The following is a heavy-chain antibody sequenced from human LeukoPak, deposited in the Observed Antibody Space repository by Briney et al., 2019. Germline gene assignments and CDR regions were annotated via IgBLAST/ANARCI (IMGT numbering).Heavy chain of an antibody. D-gene: IGHD1-26*01. V-gene: IGHV3-11*01. Sequence: GSLRLSCVGSGFTFSDYYMSWIRQAPGKGLEWVSYISSSGNTIYYADSVKGRFTISRDNVKKSLYLQMNSLRAEDTAVYYCARDRVGAPDYWGQGTLVTVSS. CDR3: ARDRVGAPDY. J-gene: IGHJ4*02. CDR2: ISSSGNTI. CDR1: GFTFSDYY.